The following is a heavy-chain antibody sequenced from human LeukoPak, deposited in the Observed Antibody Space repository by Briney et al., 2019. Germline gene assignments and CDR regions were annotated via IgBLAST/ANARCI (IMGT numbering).Heavy chain of an antibody. Sequence: SETLSLTCTVSGGSISSSSYYWGWIRQPPGKGLEWIGSIYYSGSTYYNPSLKSRVTISVDTSKNQFSLKLSSVTAADTAVYYCARGGVLKSVDYWGQGTLVTVSS. J-gene: IGHJ4*02. D-gene: IGHD3-16*01. V-gene: IGHV4-39*07. CDR1: GGSISSSSYY. CDR3: ARGGVLKSVDY. CDR2: IYYSGST.